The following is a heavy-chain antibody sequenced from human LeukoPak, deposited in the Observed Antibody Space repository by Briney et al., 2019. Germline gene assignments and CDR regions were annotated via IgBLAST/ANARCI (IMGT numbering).Heavy chain of an antibody. J-gene: IGHJ3*02. D-gene: IGHD6-13*01. V-gene: IGHV4-34*01. Sequence: PSETLSLTCAVYGGSFSGYYWSWIRQPPGKGLEWIGEINHSGSTNYNPSPKSRVTISVDTSKNHFSLKLISVTAADTAVYYCARVRRSSSRPDAFDIWGQGTMVTVSS. CDR1: GGSFSGYY. CDR2: INHSGST. CDR3: ARVRRSSSRPDAFDI.